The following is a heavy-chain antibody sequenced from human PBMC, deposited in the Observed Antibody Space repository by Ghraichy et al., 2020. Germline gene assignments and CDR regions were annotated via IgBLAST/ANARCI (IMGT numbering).Heavy chain of an antibody. V-gene: IGHV3-23*01. CDR3: AKGDDYVWGSYPFYDY. CDR2: ISGSGGST. J-gene: IGHJ4*02. Sequence: GGSLRLSCAASGFTFSSYAMSWVRQAPGKGLEWVSAISGSGGSTYYADSVKGRFTISRDNSKNTLYLQMNSLRAEDTAVYYCAKGDDYVWGSYPFYDYWGQGTLVTVSS. D-gene: IGHD3-16*02. CDR1: GFTFSSYA.